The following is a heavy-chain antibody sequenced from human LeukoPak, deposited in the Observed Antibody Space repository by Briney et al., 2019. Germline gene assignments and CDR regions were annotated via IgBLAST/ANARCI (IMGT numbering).Heavy chain of an antibody. CDR2: IYYSGST. V-gene: IGHV4-39*01. CDR1: GGSISSSSYY. CDR3: AVLGYSYGRIDY. Sequence: SETLSLTCTVSGGSISSSSYYWGWIRQPPGKGLEWIGSIYYSGSTYYNPSLKSRVTISVDTSKNQFSLKLSSVTAADTAVYYCAVLGYSYGRIDYWGQGTLVTVSS. J-gene: IGHJ4*02. D-gene: IGHD5-18*01.